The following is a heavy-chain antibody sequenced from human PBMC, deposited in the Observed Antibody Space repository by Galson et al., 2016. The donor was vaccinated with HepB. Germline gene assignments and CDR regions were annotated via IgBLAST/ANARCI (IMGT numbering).Heavy chain of an antibody. J-gene: IGHJ6*02. D-gene: IGHD3-3*01. CDR2: IYPGDSEI. CDR1: GYSFPYYW. Sequence: QSGAEVKKAGESLKISCKASGYSFPYYWIGWVRQKPRKGLEWMGIIYPGDSEIRYSPSFQGQVTMSVDKSISTAFLQWSSLKASDTAMYYCARQYNFWSGYSESYYGMDVWGQGTTVTVSS. V-gene: IGHV5-51*01. CDR3: ARQYNFWSGYSESYYGMDV.